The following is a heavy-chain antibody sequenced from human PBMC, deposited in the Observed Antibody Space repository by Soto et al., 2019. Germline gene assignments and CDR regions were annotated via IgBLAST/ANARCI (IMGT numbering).Heavy chain of an antibody. Sequence: SETLSLTCTVSGGSISNYYWSWFRQTPGKGLEWIGYVYYSWGSNYNPSLKSRVAISVDTSKSQFSLKLSSVTAADTAVYYCARVGTTGGYNPFDYWGQGTLVTVSS. D-gene: IGHD1-20*01. J-gene: IGHJ4*02. V-gene: IGHV4-59*12. CDR3: ARVGTTGGYNPFDY. CDR1: GGSISNYY. CDR2: VYYSWGS.